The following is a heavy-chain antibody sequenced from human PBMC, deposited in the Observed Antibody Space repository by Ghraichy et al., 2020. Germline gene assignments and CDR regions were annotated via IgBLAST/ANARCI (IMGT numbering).Heavy chain of an antibody. J-gene: IGHJ3*01. D-gene: IGHD2-15*01. V-gene: IGHV4-30-2*01. CDR1: GGSIISGGHS. CDR2: IYHSGSA. CDR3: ARSVPRPGYCSDSNCYSYSFDV. Sequence: SETLSLTCAVSGGSIISGGHSWSWIRQPPGKGLEWIGYIYHSGSAYYNPSLKSRVTISVDRSKNQFSLELSSVTAADTAVYYCARSVPRPGYCSDSNCYSYSFDVWGQGTMVTVSS.